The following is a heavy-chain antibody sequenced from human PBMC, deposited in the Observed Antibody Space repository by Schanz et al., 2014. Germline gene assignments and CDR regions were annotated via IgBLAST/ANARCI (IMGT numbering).Heavy chain of an antibody. V-gene: IGHV3-7*01. CDR3: VREGSSSPDCCYYNGMDV. Sequence: VHLVESGGGVVQPGGSLRLSCAASGFTFSSYWMSWVRQAPGEGLEWVANIKQDGSEKYYVDSVKGRFTISRDNAKNSLHLQMNSLRAEDTAVYYCVREGSSSPDCCYYNGMDVWGQGTTVTVSS. CDR1: GFTFSSYW. D-gene: IGHD6-6*01. CDR2: IKQDGSEK. J-gene: IGHJ6*02.